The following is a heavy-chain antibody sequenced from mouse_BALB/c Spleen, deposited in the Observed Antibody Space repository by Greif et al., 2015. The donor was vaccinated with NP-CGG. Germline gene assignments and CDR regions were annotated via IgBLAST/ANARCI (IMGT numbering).Heavy chain of an antibody. CDR2: IYPGSGNT. CDR1: GYTFTDYY. J-gene: IGHJ4*01. CDR3: ARRTGTEAMDY. Sequence: QVQLKQSRPELVKPGASVKISCKASGYTFTDYYINWVKQKPGQGLEWIGWIYPGSGNTKYNEKFKGKATLTVDTSSSTAYMQLSSLTSEDTAVYFCARRTGTEAMDYWGQGTSVTVSS. V-gene: IGHV1-84*02. D-gene: IGHD4-1*01.